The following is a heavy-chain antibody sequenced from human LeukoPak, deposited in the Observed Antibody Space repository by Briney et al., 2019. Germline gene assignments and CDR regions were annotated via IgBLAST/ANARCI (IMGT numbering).Heavy chain of an antibody. CDR1: GFTFSSYA. Sequence: PGGSLRLSCAASGFTFSSYAMSWVRQAPGKGLEWASAISGSGGSTYYADSVKGRFTISRDNAKNSLYLQMNSLRAEDTAVYYCAELGITMIGGVWGKGTTVTISS. V-gene: IGHV3-23*01. D-gene: IGHD3-10*02. CDR2: ISGSGGST. J-gene: IGHJ6*04. CDR3: AELGITMIGGV.